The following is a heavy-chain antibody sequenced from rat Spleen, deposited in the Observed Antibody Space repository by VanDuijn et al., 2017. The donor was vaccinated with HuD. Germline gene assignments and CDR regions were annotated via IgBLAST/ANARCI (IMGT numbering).Heavy chain of an antibody. V-gene: IGHV5-20*01. Sequence: EVQLVESGGGLVQPGRSMKLSCAASGFTFSSFAMAWVRQAPTKGLEWVASISYDGCNTYYRDSVKGRFTISRDNAKSSLYLQMDSLRSEDTSTYYCAKDEGYYSAPYYFDYWGQGVMVTVSS. CDR2: ISYDGCNT. CDR1: GFTFSSFA. J-gene: IGHJ2*01. CDR3: AKDEGYYSAPYYFDY. D-gene: IGHD1-1*01.